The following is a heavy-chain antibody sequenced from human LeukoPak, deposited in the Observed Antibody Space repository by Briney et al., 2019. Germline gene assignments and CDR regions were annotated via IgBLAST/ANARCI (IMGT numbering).Heavy chain of an antibody. CDR2: IYYSGST. J-gene: IGHJ5*02. V-gene: IGHV4-30-4*01. D-gene: IGHD3-3*01. CDR1: GGSISSGDYY. Sequence: SETLSLTCTVSGGSISSGDYYWSWIRQPPGKGLEWIGYIYYSGSTYYNPSLKSRVTISVDTSKNQFSLKLSSVTAADTAVYYFARDSTIGGWFDPWGQGTLVTVSS. CDR3: ARDSTIGGWFDP.